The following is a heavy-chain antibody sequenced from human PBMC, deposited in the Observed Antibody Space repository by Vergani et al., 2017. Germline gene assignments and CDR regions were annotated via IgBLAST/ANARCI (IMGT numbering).Heavy chain of an antibody. V-gene: IGHV3-23*01. CDR1: GFTFSNSA. CDR3: VKEKIDLGSYFFDS. Sequence: EVHLLESGGGLVQSGGSLRLSCAASGFTFSNSAVSWVRQARAGGLAWVSSISGPALSPYYACSVKVRFSISRDNSKNTVFLQLRSLRAEDTARYYCVKEKIDLGSYFFDSWGHGILVTVSS. D-gene: IGHD2/OR15-2a*01. J-gene: IGHJ4*01. CDR2: ISGPALSP.